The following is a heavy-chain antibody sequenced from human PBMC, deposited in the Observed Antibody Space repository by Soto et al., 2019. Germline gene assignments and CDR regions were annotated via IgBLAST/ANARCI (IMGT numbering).Heavy chain of an antibody. D-gene: IGHD4-17*01. V-gene: IGHV3-11*01. CDR3: ARDWRMTTVTTVVY. CDR2: ISSSGSTI. CDR1: GFTFSDYY. Sequence: GGSLRLSCAASGFTFSDYYMSWIRQAPGKGLEWVSYISSSGSTIYYADSVKGRFTISRDNAKNSLYLQMNSLRAEDTAVYYCARDWRMTTVTTVVYWGQGTLVTVSS. J-gene: IGHJ4*02.